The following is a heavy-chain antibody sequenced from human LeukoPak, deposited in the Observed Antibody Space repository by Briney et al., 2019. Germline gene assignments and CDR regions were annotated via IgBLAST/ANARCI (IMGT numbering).Heavy chain of an antibody. J-gene: IGHJ5*02. CDR3: VKQQAET. Sequence: GGSLRLSCSASGFTFSIYVIHWVRQAPGKGLEYVSAINGIGDTTYYADSVKGRFTISRDNSKNTVYLQMSGLRVEDTAVYYCVKQQAETWGQGTLVTVSS. V-gene: IGHV3-64D*06. CDR1: GFTFSIYV. CDR2: INGIGDTT.